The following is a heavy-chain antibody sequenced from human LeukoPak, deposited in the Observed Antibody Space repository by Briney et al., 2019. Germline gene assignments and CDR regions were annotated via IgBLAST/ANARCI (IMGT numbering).Heavy chain of an antibody. J-gene: IGHJ4*02. V-gene: IGHV3-23*01. CDR2: IGGSGGST. D-gene: IGHD6-13*01. CDR1: GFTFSSYA. CDR3: AKVRQGIAAAGTIDY. Sequence: GGSLRLSCAASGFTFSSYAMSWVRQAPGKGLEWVSAIGGSGGSTYYADSVKGRFTISRDNSKNTLYLQMNSLRAEDTAVYYCAKVRQGIAAAGTIDYWGQGTLVTVSS.